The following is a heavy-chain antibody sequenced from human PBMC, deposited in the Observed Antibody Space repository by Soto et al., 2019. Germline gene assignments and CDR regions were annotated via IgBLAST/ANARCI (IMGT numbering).Heavy chain of an antibody. V-gene: IGHV1-69*02. CDR3: ASDSYLGYCSGGSCSTRRYYYYMDV. Sequence: ASVKVSCKASGGTFSSYTISWVRQAPGQGLEWMGRIIPILGIANYAQKFQGRVTITADKSTSTAYMELSSLRSEDTAVYYCASDSYLGYCSGGSCSTRRYYYYMDVWGKGTTVTVSS. CDR1: GGTFSSYT. J-gene: IGHJ6*03. CDR2: IIPILGIA. D-gene: IGHD2-15*01.